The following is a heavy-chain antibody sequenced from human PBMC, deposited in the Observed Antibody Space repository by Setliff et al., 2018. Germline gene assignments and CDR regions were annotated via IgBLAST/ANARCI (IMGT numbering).Heavy chain of an antibody. J-gene: IGHJ5*01. CDR2: INGDNGNT. D-gene: IGHD5-12*01. V-gene: IGHV1-3*01. CDR1: GYMFTNYS. Sequence: ASVKVSCKASGYMFTNYSIQWVRQAPGQSLEWMGWINGDNGNTKFSERFQDRVSISRDTLATTVYMELRSLRSEDTAAYYCARGRRGYSGQNWFDSWGQGTLVTVSS. CDR3: ARGRRGYSGQNWFDS.